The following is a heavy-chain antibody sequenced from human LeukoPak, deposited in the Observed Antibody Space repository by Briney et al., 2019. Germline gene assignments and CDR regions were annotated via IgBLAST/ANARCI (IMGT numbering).Heavy chain of an antibody. V-gene: IGHV3-74*01. J-gene: IGHJ5*02. Sequence: PGGSLRLSCAASGFTVSSNYMSWVRQAPGKGLVWVSRINSDGSTTSYADSVKGRFTISRDNAKNTVYLQMNSLRAEDTAVYHCARDRFSSSWYSGGWFDPWGQGTLVTVSS. CDR2: INSDGSTT. CDR3: ARDRFSSSWYSGGWFDP. CDR1: GFTVSSNY. D-gene: IGHD6-13*01.